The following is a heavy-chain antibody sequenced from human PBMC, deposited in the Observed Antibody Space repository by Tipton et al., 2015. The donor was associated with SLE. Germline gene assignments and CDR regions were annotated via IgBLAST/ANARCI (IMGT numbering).Heavy chain of an antibody. D-gene: IGHD2-15*01. CDR3: ATIDPDTESGVIPGDY. J-gene: IGHJ4*02. CDR2: IYYSGST. Sequence: TLSLTCTVSGASINSNFWSWIRQPPGKGLEWIGYIYYSGSTYYNPSLKSRVTISVDTSKNQFSLNLSSVTAADTALYYCATIDPDTESGVIPGDYWGQGILVTVSS. V-gene: IGHV4-59*01. CDR1: GASINSNF.